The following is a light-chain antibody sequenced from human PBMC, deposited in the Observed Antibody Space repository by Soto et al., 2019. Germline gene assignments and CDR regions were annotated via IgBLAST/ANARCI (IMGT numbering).Light chain of an antibody. CDR1: SSDVGGYNY. Sequence: QSVLTQPASLSWSPGQSITISCTGTSSDVGGYNYVSWYQQHPGKAPKLMIYEVSNRPSGVSNRFSGSKSGNTASLTISGLQAEDEADYYCSSYTSSSPYVFGTGTKVTVL. CDR3: SSYTSSSPYV. V-gene: IGLV2-14*01. J-gene: IGLJ1*01. CDR2: EVS.